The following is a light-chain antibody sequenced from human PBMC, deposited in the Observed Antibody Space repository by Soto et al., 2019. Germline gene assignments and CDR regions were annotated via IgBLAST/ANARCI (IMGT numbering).Light chain of an antibody. CDR3: CSYAGSDTWA. V-gene: IGLV2-23*02. J-gene: IGLJ3*02. CDR1: RSDVGDYNL. Sequence: QSALTQPASVSGSPGQSITISCTGTRSDVGDYNLVSWYQKHPGKAPKLMIYEVNKRPSGVSNRFSGSKSGNTASLTISGLQAEDEADYYCCSYAGSDTWAFGGGTKLTVL. CDR2: EVN.